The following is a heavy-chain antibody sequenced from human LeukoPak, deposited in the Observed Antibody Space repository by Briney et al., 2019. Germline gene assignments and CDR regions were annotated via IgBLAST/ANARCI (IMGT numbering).Heavy chain of an antibody. D-gene: IGHD6-19*01. J-gene: IGHJ4*02. CDR3: ARSGMAVAGQFDY. Sequence: PSETLSLTCTVSGGSISSSSYYWGWIRQPPGKGLEWIGSIYYSGSTYYNPSLKSRVTISVDTSKNQFSLKLSSVTAADTAVYYCARSGMAVAGQFDYWGQGTLVTVSS. CDR2: IYYSGST. CDR1: GGSISSSSYY. V-gene: IGHV4-39*07.